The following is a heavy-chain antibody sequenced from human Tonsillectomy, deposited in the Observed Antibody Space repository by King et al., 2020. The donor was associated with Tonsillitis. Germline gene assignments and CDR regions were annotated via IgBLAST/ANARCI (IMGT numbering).Heavy chain of an antibody. Sequence: VQLVESGGVLVKPGGSLRLSCAASGFTFSDAWMSWVRQAPGKGREWVGRIGSKADGETADYAAPVKGRFTISRDDSRNTLFLHMNSLETEDTAVYYWATGVLAGIGYGLDYWGQGTLVTVSS. J-gene: IGHJ4*02. CDR3: ATGVLAGIGYGLDY. CDR1: GFTFSDAW. V-gene: IGHV3-15*04. D-gene: IGHD5-12*01. CDR2: IGSKADGETA.